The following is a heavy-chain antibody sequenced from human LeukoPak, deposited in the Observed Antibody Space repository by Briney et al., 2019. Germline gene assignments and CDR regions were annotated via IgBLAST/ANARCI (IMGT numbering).Heavy chain of an antibody. CDR2: IKQDGSEK. J-gene: IGHJ4*02. D-gene: IGHD6-19*01. V-gene: IGHV3-7*01. CDR1: GFTLSTYW. CDR3: ARDRGSSGRLGRFDN. Sequence: QPGGSLRLSCAASGFTLSTYWMTWVRQAPGKGLEWVANIKQDGSEKYYVDSVKGRFTISRDNAKKLLYLQMNSLTVEDTAVYYCARDRGSSGRLGRFDNWGQGTPVTVSP.